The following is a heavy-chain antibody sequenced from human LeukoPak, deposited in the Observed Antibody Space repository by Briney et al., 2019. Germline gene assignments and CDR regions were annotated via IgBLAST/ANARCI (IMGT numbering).Heavy chain of an antibody. J-gene: IGHJ3*02. D-gene: IGHD1-14*01. CDR1: YW. CDR2: IYPGDSDT. V-gene: IGHV5-51*01. CDR3: ARANDLLNHDAFDI. Sequence: YWSWIRQPPGKGLEWMGIIYPGDSDTRYSPSFQGQVTISADKSISTAYLQWSSLKASDTAMYYCARANDLLNHDAFDIWGQGTMVTVSS.